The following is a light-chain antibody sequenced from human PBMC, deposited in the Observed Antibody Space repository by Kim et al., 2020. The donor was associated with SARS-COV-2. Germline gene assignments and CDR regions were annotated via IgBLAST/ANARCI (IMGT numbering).Light chain of an antibody. V-gene: IGLV7-46*01. CDR2: DIN. J-gene: IGLJ2*01. CDR1: TGTVSSGHY. Sequence: QAVVTQEPSLTVFPGGTVTLTCGSSTGTVSSGHYPYWFQQKPGQAPRTLIYDINNRNAWTPARFSGSLTGGKAALTLSGAQPEDEADYFCLLTYSGIRLFVGGTQLTVL. CDR3: LLTYSGIRL.